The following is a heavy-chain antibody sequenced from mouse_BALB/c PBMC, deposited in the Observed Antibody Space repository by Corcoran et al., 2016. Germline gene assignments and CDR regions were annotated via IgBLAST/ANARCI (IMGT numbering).Heavy chain of an antibody. V-gene: IGHV9-1*02. D-gene: IGHD2-4*01. CDR2: INTYTGEP. Sequence: QIQLVQSGPELKKPGETVKISCKASGYTFTNYGMNWVKQAPGKGLKWMGWINTYTGEPTYADDFKGRFAFSLETSASTAYLQINNLKNEDMATYFCARDDYDEAWFAYWGQGTLVTVSA. CDR1: GYTFTNYG. CDR3: ARDDYDEAWFAY. J-gene: IGHJ3*01.